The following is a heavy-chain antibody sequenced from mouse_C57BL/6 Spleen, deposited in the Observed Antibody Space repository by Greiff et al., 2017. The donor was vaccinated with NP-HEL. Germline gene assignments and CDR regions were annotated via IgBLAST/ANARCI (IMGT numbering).Heavy chain of an antibody. CDR3: ARSGYPYAMDY. J-gene: IGHJ4*01. CDR1: GYAFTNYL. V-gene: IGHV1-54*01. Sequence: QVQLKQSGAELVRPGTSVKVSCKASGYAFTNYLIEWVKQRPGQGLEWIGVINPGSGGTNYNEKFKGKATLTADKSSSTAYMQLSSLTSEDSAVYFCARSGYPYAMDYWGQGTSVTVSS. D-gene: IGHD3-1*01. CDR2: INPGSGGT.